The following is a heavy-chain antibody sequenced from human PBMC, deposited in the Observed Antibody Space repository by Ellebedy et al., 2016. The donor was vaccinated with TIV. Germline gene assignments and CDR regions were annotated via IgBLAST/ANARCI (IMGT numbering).Heavy chain of an antibody. Sequence: SVKVSXXASGGTFSSYAISWVRQAPGQGLEWMGGIIPIFGTANYAQKFQGRVTITADESTSTAYMELSSLRSEDTAVYYCARDRGYYDSSGYPIERCFDYWGQGTLVTVSS. D-gene: IGHD3-22*01. CDR3: ARDRGYYDSSGYPIERCFDY. CDR1: GGTFSSYA. J-gene: IGHJ4*02. CDR2: IIPIFGTA. V-gene: IGHV1-69*13.